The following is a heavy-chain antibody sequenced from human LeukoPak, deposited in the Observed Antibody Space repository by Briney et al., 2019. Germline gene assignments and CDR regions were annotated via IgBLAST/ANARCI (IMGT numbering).Heavy chain of an antibody. Sequence: PGGSLRLSCAASGFTFSSYSMKWVRQAPGKGLEYVSYISSGSGTIYYADSVKGRFTISRDNAKNSLYLQMNSLSAEDTAVYYCARAQKYSYDAFDIWGQGTMVTVSS. J-gene: IGHJ3*02. CDR1: GFTFSSYS. CDR2: ISSGSGTI. CDR3: ARAQKYSYDAFDI. V-gene: IGHV3-48*04. D-gene: IGHD4-11*01.